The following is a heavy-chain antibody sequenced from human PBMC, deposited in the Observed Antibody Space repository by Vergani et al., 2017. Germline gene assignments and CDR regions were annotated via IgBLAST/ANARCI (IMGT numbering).Heavy chain of an antibody. J-gene: IGHJ4*02. CDR2: TWYDGNNK. V-gene: IGHV3-33*01. D-gene: IGHD3-22*01. CDR3: ARGYYYDSSGYYYLDS. Sequence: QVQLVESGGGVVQPGRSLRLSCAASGFTFNQYGMHWVRQAPGKGLEWVAVTWYDGNNKQYADSVKGRFTISRDNSKSTMYLQMNSLRDEDTGVYYCARGYYYDSSGYYYLDSWGQGTLVTVSS. CDR1: GFTFNQYG.